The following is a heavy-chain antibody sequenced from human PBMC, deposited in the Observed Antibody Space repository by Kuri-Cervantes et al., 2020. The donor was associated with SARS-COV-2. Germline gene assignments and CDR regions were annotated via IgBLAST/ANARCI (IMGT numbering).Heavy chain of an antibody. CDR2: ISSSSSYI. CDR3: ARDVAAGRAYYYYMDV. J-gene: IGHJ6*03. V-gene: IGHV3-21*01. CDR1: GFTFSSYA. D-gene: IGHD6-13*01. Sequence: ESLKISCAASGFTFSSYAMSWVRQAPGKGLEWVSSISSSSSYIYYADSVKGRFTISRDNAKNSLYLQMNSLRAEDTAVYYCARDVAAGRAYYYYMDVWGKGTTVTVSS.